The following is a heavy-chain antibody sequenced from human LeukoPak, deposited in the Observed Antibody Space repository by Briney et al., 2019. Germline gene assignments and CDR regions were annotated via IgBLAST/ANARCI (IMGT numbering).Heavy chain of an antibody. Sequence: GGSLRLSCAASGFTFTTYWMGWVRQAPGRGLEWVANIKQDGTEKYYVDSVKGRFTISRDNAKNSLSLQMNNLRAEDTAVYYCAKDPYSSGWYGDYWGQGTLVTVSS. D-gene: IGHD6-19*01. CDR3: AKDPYSSGWYGDY. CDR1: GFTFTTYW. CDR2: IKQDGTEK. J-gene: IGHJ4*02. V-gene: IGHV3-7*01.